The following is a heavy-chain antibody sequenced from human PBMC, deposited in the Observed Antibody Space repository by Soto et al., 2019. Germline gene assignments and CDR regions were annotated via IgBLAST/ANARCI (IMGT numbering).Heavy chain of an antibody. CDR1: GYTFTSYA. CDR2: INAGNGNT. D-gene: IGHD2-15*01. V-gene: IGHV1-3*01. Sequence: ASVKVSCKASGYTFTSYAMHWVRQAPGQRLEWMGWINAGNGNTKYSQKSQGRVTITRDTSASTAYMELSSLRSEDTAVYYCARDPYCSGGSCYSVGMDVWGQGTTVTVSS. J-gene: IGHJ6*02. CDR3: ARDPYCSGGSCYSVGMDV.